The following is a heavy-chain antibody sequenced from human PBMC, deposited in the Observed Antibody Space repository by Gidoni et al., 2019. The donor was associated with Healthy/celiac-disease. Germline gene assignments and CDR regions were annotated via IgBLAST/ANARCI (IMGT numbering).Heavy chain of an antibody. V-gene: IGHV3-7*01. J-gene: IGHJ3*01. D-gene: IGHD2-15*01. Sequence: EVQLLESGGGLVQPGGSLRLSSAASGFPFSGYWMSWVRLAPGKGLGWVANIKQYGSEKYYVDSVKDRFTISRDNAKNSLYLQMSSLRAEYTAVYYCARARIARGAFDHWGQGTMVTVSS. CDR3: ARARIARGAFDH. CDR2: IKQYGSEK. CDR1: GFPFSGYW.